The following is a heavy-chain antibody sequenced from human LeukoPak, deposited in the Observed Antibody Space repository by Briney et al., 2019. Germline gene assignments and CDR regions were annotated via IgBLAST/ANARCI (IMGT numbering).Heavy chain of an antibody. CDR2: IYYSGST. CDR1: GGSISSYY. J-gene: IGHJ6*03. V-gene: IGHV4-59*01. D-gene: IGHD3-22*01. Sequence: SETLSLTCTVSGGSISSYYWSWIRQPPGKGLEWIGNIYYSGSTNYNPSLKSRVTTSVDTSKNQFSLKLSSVTAADTAVYYCTRGSIAYYYMDVWSKGTTVTISS. CDR3: TRGSIAYYYMDV.